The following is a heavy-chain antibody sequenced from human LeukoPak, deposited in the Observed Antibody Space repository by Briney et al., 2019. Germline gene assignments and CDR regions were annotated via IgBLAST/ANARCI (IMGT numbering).Heavy chain of an antibody. D-gene: IGHD2-2*01. CDR3: ATVVVPAATFDY. V-gene: IGHV4-39*01. Sequence: PSETLSLTCTVSGGSISSSSYYWGWIRQPPGKGLEWIGGIYYSGSTYYNPSLKSRVTISVDTSKNQFSLKLSSVTAADTAVYYCATVVVPAATFDYWGQGTLVTVSS. CDR1: GGSISSSSYY. CDR2: IYYSGST. J-gene: IGHJ4*02.